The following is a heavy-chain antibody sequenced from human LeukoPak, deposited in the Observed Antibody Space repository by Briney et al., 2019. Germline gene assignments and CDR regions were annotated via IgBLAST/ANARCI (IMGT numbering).Heavy chain of an antibody. Sequence: RASVKVSCKASGYXFTSYGISWVRQAPGQGLEWMGWISAYNGNTNYAQKLQGRVTMTTDTSTSTAYMELRSLRSDDTAVYYCARDQFTYYYDSSGYPPKDPLDYWGQGTLVTVSS. D-gene: IGHD3-22*01. J-gene: IGHJ4*02. CDR2: ISAYNGNT. V-gene: IGHV1-18*01. CDR1: GYXFTSYG. CDR3: ARDQFTYYYDSSGYPPKDPLDY.